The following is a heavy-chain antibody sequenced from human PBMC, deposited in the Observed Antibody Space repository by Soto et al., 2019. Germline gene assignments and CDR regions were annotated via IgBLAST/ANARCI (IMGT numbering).Heavy chain of an antibody. CDR2: INHSGST. J-gene: IGHJ4*02. CDR1: GGSFSGYY. CDR3: ARVGYGDYRLGY. V-gene: IGHV4-34*01. Sequence: QVQLQQWGAGLLKPSETLSLTCAVYGGSFSGYYWSWIRQPPGKGLEWIGEINHSGSTNYNPSLKSRVTISVDTSKNQFSLKLSSVTAADTAVYYCARVGYGDYRLGYWGQGTLVTVSS. D-gene: IGHD4-17*01.